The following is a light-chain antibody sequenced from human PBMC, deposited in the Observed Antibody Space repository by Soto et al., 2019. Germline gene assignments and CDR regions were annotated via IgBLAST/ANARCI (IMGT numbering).Light chain of an antibody. CDR2: DVS. Sequence: GDRVTITCRASQSISDSLAWYQQKPGKAPDLLISDVSNLERGVASRFSGRGSGTEFTLTISSMQPDDFATYSCQQYHGYSRTFAQGTKVE. CDR3: QQYHGYSRT. J-gene: IGKJ1*01. V-gene: IGKV1-5*01. CDR1: QSISDS.